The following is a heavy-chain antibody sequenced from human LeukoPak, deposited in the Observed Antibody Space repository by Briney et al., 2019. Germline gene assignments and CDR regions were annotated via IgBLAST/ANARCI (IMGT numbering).Heavy chain of an antibody. Sequence: GASVKVSCKASGYTFTSYGISWVRQAPGQGLEWMGWISAYNGNTNYAQKLQGRVTMTTDTSTSTAYMELRSLRSDDTAVYYCTRDGYCSSTCCYVYYYYGMDVWGQGTTVTVSS. CDR2: ISAYNGNT. D-gene: IGHD2-2*01. V-gene: IGHV1-18*01. CDR1: GYTFTSYG. CDR3: TRDGYCSSTCCYVYYYYGMDV. J-gene: IGHJ6*02.